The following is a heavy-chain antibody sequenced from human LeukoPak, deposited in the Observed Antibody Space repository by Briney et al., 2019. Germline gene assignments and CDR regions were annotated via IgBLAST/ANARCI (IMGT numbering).Heavy chain of an antibody. V-gene: IGHV1-69*05. J-gene: IGHJ3*02. CDR1: GGTFSSYA. CDR3: ARVHSRDGHPLAFDI. Sequence: SVKVSCKASGGTFSSYAISWVRQAPGQGLEWMGRIIPIFGTANYAQKFQGRVTITTDESTSTAYMELSSLRSEDMAVYYRARVHSRDGHPLAFDIWGQGTMVTVSS. D-gene: IGHD5-24*01. CDR2: IIPIFGTA.